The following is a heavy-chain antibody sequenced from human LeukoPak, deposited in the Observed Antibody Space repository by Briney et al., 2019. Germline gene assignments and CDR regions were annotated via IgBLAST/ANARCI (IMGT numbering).Heavy chain of an antibody. CDR2: INHSGST. V-gene: IGHV4-34*01. CDR3: ARGLRVAIDY. D-gene: IGHD5-12*01. J-gene: IGHJ4*02. Sequence: SETLSLTCAVYGGSFRGYYWSWIRQPPGKGLEWIGEINHSGSTNYNPSLKSRVTISVDTSKNQFSLKLSSVTAADTAVYYCARGLRVAIDYWGQGTLVTVSS. CDR1: GGSFRGYY.